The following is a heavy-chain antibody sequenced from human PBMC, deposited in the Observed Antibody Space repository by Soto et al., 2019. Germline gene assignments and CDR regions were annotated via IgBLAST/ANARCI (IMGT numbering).Heavy chain of an antibody. Sequence: PSETLSLTSAVYGGSFSGYYWSWIRQPPGKGLEWIGEINHSGSTNYNPSLKSRVTISVDTSKNQFSLKLGSVTAADTAVYYCARGPVYSSGYYYYYYGMDVWGQGTTVTVSS. CDR1: GGSFSGYY. V-gene: IGHV4-34*01. J-gene: IGHJ6*02. CDR3: ARGPVYSSGYYYYYYGMDV. CDR2: INHSGST. D-gene: IGHD3-22*01.